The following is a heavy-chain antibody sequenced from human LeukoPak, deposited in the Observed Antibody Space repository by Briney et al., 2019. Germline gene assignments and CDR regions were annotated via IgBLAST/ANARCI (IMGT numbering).Heavy chain of an antibody. CDR1: GFTFSNAW. CDR2: IRGSGGST. Sequence: GGSLRLSCAASGFTFSNAWMSWVRQAPGKGLEWVSGIRGSGGSTNYADSVEGRFTISRDNSNNTLFLQMNSLRAEDTAVYYCAKFAGGGWGQGTLVTVSS. V-gene: IGHV3-23*01. J-gene: IGHJ4*02. D-gene: IGHD3-16*01. CDR3: AKFAGGG.